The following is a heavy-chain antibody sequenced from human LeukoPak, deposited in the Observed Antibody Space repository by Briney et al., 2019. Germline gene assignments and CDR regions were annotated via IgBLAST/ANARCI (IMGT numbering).Heavy chain of an antibody. V-gene: IGHV4-34*01. Sequence: SETLSLTCAVYGGSFSGYYWSWIRQPPGKGLEWIGEINHSGSTNYNPSLKSRVTISVDTSKNQFSLKLSSVSAADTAVYYCARRRYRTGGVCYTRLRVWFDPWGQGTLVTVSS. CDR3: ARRRYRTGGVCYTRLRVWFDP. D-gene: IGHD2-8*02. CDR1: GGSFSGYY. CDR2: INHSGST. J-gene: IGHJ5*02.